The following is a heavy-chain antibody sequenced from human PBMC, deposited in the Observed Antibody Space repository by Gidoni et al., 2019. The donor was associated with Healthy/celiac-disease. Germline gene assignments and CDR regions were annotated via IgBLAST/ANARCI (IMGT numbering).Heavy chain of an antibody. D-gene: IGHD3-22*01. Sequence: QVQLVQSGAEVKKPGSSVKVSCKASGGTFSSYAISWVRQAPGQGLEWKGGIIPIFGTANYAQKFQGRVTITADESTSTAYMELSSLRSEDTAVYYCARGVTTYYYDSSGYYYDYWGQGTLVTVSS. CDR1: GGTFSSYA. J-gene: IGHJ4*02. V-gene: IGHV1-69*01. CDR2: IIPIFGTA. CDR3: ARGVTTYYYDSSGYYYDY.